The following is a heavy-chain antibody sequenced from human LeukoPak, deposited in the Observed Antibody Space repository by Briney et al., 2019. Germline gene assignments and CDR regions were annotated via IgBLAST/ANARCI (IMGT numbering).Heavy chain of an antibody. CDR3: ARDRSVYCSRGSCLLYGMDV. CDR1: GFTFTGCA. J-gene: IGHJ6*02. Sequence: GGSLRLSCAASGFTFTGCAIHWVHQAPGKGLEWVAVMSYGGDNKYYADSVKGRFTISRDNSKNTLYLQMNSLRPEDTAVYYCARDRSVYCSRGSCLLYGMDVWGQGTTVTVSS. V-gene: IGHV3-30-3*01. CDR2: MSYGGDNK. D-gene: IGHD2-15*01.